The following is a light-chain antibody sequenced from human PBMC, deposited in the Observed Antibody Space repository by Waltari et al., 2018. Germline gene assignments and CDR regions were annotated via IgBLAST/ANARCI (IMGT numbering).Light chain of an antibody. CDR3: QHYVRLPAT. V-gene: IGKV3-20*01. Sequence: DIVLTQSPGTLSLSLGERATLSCRASQSVSRALAWYQQQPGQAPRLLIYGASTRATGIPDRFSGSGSGTDFSLTISRLEPDDFAVYYCQHYVRLPATFGQGTTVEI. CDR2: GAS. J-gene: IGKJ1*01. CDR1: QSVSRA.